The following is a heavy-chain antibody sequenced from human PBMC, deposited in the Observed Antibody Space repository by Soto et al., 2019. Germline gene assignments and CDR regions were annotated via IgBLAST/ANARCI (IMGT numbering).Heavy chain of an antibody. CDR2: IVVGSGNT. Sequence: GASVKVSCKASGFTFTSSAVQWVRQARGQRLEWIGWIVVGSGNTNYAQKFQERVTITRDMSTSTAYMELSSLRSEDTAVYYCAADSGSSLSSISIANFDYWGQGTLVTVSS. D-gene: IGHD6-6*01. J-gene: IGHJ4*02. CDR1: GFTFTSSA. V-gene: IGHV1-58*01. CDR3: AADSGSSLSSISIANFDY.